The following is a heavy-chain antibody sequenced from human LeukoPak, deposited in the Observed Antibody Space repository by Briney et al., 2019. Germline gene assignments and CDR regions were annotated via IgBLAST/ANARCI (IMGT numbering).Heavy chain of an antibody. V-gene: IGHV3-53*01. D-gene: IGHD2-15*01. J-gene: IGHJ4*02. CDR1: GFTVGSNY. Sequence: GGSLRLSCAASGFTVGSNYMSWVRQAPGKGLGWVSVIYSGGSTYYADSVKGRFTISRDNSKNTLYLQMNSLRAEDTAVYYCASSPHYCSGGSCYFFDYWGQGTLVTVSS. CDR2: IYSGGST. CDR3: ASSPHYCSGGSCYFFDY.